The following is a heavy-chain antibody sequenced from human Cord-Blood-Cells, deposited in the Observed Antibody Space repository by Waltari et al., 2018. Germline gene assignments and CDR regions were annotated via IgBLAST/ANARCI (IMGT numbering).Heavy chain of an antibody. V-gene: IGHV1-69*04. Sequence: QVQLVQSGAEVKKTGSSVKVSCKASGGTFSSYANSWVRQAPGQGLEWMGGIIPVRGIANSAQKFQARVQITADECTGPAYMELGSLRSEDRAVYYCARLWTGSSVYYDAFDIWGQGTMVTVSS. D-gene: IGHD3-22*01. CDR3: ARLWTGSSVYYDAFDI. J-gene: IGHJ3*02. CDR1: GGTFSSYA. CDR2: IIPVRGIA.